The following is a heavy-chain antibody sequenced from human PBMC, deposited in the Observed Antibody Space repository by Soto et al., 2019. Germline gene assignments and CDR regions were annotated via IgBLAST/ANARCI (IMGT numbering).Heavy chain of an antibody. Sequence: SETLSLTCAVSGGSISSGGYSWSWIRQPPGKGLEWIGYIYHSGSTYYNPSLKSRVTISVDRSKNQFSLKLSSVTAADTAVYYCARINFDYYDSSGYSRWFDPWGQGTMVTVSS. CDR1: GGSISSGGYS. CDR2: IYHSGST. J-gene: IGHJ5*02. CDR3: ARINFDYYDSSGYSRWFDP. V-gene: IGHV4-30-2*01. D-gene: IGHD3-22*01.